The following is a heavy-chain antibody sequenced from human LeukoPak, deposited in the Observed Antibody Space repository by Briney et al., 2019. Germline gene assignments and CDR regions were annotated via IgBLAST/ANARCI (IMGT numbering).Heavy chain of an antibody. CDR3: ARERYGVGATFDY. CDR2: IKQDGREK. Sequence: GGSLRLSCAASGFTFSRYWMSWVRQAPGKGLEWVANIKQDGREKYYVDSVKGRFTISRDNSKNTLYLQMNSLRAEDTAVYYCARERYGVGATFDYWGRGTLVTVSS. V-gene: IGHV3-7*01. J-gene: IGHJ4*02. CDR1: GFTFSRYW. D-gene: IGHD1-26*01.